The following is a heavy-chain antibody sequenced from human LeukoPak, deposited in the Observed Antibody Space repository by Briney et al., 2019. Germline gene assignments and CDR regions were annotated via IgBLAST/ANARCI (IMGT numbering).Heavy chain of an antibody. CDR3: GRYSSGWVDY. Sequence: AGGSLRLSCTASGFTFCDYAMSWVRQAPGKGLEWVGFIRSKAYGGTTEYAASVKGRFTISRDDSKSIAYLQMNSLKTEDTAVYYCGRYSSGWVDYWGQGTLVTVSS. V-gene: IGHV3-49*04. CDR1: GFTFCDYA. CDR2: IRSKAYGGTT. D-gene: IGHD6-19*01. J-gene: IGHJ4*02.